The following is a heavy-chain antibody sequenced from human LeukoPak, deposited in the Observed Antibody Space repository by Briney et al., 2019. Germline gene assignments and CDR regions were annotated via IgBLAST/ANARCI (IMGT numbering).Heavy chain of an antibody. J-gene: IGHJ5*02. CDR2: INHSGST. Sequence: SETLSLSCAVYGGSFSGYYWSWIRQPPGKGLEWIGEINHSGSTNYNPSLKSRVTISVDTSKNQFSLKLNSVTAADTAVYYCARDYDVLTAYPPTQLFDPWGQGTLVTVSS. V-gene: IGHV4-34*01. CDR1: GGSFSGYY. CDR3: ARDYDVLTAYPPTQLFDP. D-gene: IGHD3-9*01.